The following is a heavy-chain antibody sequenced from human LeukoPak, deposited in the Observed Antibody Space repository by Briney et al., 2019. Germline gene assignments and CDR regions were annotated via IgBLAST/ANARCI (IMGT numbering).Heavy chain of an antibody. D-gene: IGHD6-13*01. CDR2: ISGSGGST. J-gene: IGHJ6*02. CDR3: AKDTEAPYSSSWYAVSPIEYYYYGMDV. Sequence: PGGSLRLSCAASGFTFSSYAMSWVRQAPGKGLEWVSAISGSGGSTYYADSVKGRFTISRDNSKDTLYLQMNSLRAEDTAVYYCAKDTEAPYSSSWYAVSPIEYYYYGMDVWGQGTTVTVSS. V-gene: IGHV3-23*01. CDR1: GFTFSSYA.